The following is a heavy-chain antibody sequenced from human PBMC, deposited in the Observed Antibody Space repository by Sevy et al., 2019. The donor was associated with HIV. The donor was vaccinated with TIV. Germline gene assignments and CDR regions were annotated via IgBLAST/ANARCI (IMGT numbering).Heavy chain of an antibody. J-gene: IGHJ4*02. CDR1: GYTFTSYG. D-gene: IGHD2-15*01. Sequence: ATVKVSCKASGYTFTSYGISWVGQAPGQGLEWMGWISAYNRNTNYAQKLQGRVTMSTDTSTSTAYMELRSLRSDDTAVSYRASDLRYCSGARCYSSVNLSYWGQGTQVTVSS. CDR3: ASDLRYCSGARCYSSVNLSY. V-gene: IGHV1-18*01. CDR2: ISAYNRNT.